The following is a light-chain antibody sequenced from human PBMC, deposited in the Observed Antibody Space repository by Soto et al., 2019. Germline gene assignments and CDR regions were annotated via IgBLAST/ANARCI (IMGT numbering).Light chain of an antibody. Sequence: QAALTQPASVSGSPGQAITISFNGTSSDAGGYNYVSWYQQHPGKAPKFMIYDVSNRPSGVSNRFSGSKSGNTASLTISGLQAEDEADYYCCSYTTSNTRQIVFGTGTKVTVL. CDR3: CSYTTSNTRQIV. CDR2: DVS. J-gene: IGLJ1*01. CDR1: SSDAGGYNY. V-gene: IGLV2-14*01.